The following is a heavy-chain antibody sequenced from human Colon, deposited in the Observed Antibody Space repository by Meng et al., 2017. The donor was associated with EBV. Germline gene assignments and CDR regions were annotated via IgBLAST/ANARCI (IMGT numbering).Heavy chain of an antibody. D-gene: IGHD6-19*01. CDR1: GGTISSSNW. J-gene: IGHJ4*02. Sequence: QVQLRRSGPVRVKPAGALCLTLAVSGGTISSSNWWSWVRQPPGKGLEWIGEIYHSGSPNYTPSLKSRVTISVDKSKNQFSLKLSSVTAADTAVYYCARVGQWLPIDYWGQGTLVTVSS. CDR2: IYHSGSP. CDR3: ARVGQWLPIDY. V-gene: IGHV4-4*02.